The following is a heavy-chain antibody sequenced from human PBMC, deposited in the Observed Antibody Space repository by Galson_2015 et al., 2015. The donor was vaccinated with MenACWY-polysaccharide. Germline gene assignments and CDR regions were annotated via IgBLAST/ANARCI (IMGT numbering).Heavy chain of an antibody. CDR3: AKDTGPEEYAYSWGTFDI. CDR2: LDGSGANT. CDR1: GFTFSTYG. D-gene: IGHD3-10*01. J-gene: IGHJ3*02. Sequence: SLRLSCAASGFTFSTYGMGWVRQAPGKGLEWVSTLDGSGANTYYADSVRGRFTISRDNSKKMLYLQMNSLRAEDTALYYCAKDTGPEEYAYSWGTFDIWGRGTMVTVSS. V-gene: IGHV3-23*01.